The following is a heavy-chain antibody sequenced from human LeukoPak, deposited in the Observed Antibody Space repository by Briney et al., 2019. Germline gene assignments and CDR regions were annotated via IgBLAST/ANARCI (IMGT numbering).Heavy chain of an antibody. J-gene: IGHJ4*02. D-gene: IGHD1-26*01. V-gene: IGHV3-15*01. CDR1: GFTVSSNY. Sequence: GGSLRLSCAASGFTVSSNYMSWVRQAPGKGLEWVGRIKSKTDGGTTDYAAPVKGRFTISRDDSKNTLYLQMNSLKTEDTAVYYCTTTAYSGSDGLFDYWGQGTLVTVSS. CDR3: TTTAYSGSDGLFDY. CDR2: IKSKTDGGTT.